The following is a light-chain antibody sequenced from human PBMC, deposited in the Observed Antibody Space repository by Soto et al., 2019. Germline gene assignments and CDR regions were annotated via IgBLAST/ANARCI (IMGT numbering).Light chain of an antibody. CDR2: AVS. V-gene: IGKV1-39*01. CDR1: QTISMY. CDR3: QQSFSTPPFT. J-gene: IGKJ4*01. Sequence: DIPMTQSPSSLSASVGDRVTITCRASQTISMYLNWYQHKPGKAPILLISAVSILESGVPSRFSGSRSGTEFTLTISSLQPEDCATYYCQQSFSTPPFTFGGGTKVEIK.